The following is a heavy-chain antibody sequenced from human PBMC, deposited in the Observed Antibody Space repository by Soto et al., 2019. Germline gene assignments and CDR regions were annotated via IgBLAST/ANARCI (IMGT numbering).Heavy chain of an antibody. J-gene: IGHJ6*02. Sequence: GESLKISCKGSGYSFTSYWISWVRQMPGKGLEWMGRIDPSDSYTNYSPSFQGHVTISADKSISTAYLQWSSLKASDTAMYYCARLDIVVVPAAMDYGMDVWGQGTTVTVSS. CDR1: GYSFTSYW. CDR3: ARLDIVVVPAAMDYGMDV. CDR2: IDPSDSYT. D-gene: IGHD2-2*01. V-gene: IGHV5-10-1*01.